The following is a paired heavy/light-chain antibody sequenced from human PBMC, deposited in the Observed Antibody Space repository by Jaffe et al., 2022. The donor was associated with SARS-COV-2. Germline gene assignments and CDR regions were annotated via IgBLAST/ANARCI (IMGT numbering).Heavy chain of an antibody. V-gene: IGHV3-23*01. CDR1: GFTFSSYA. D-gene: IGHD3-3*01. CDR2: ISGSGGST. CDR3: AKDYSGYDFWTGWDS. J-gene: IGHJ4*02. Sequence: EVQLLESGGGLVQPGGSLRLSCAASGFTFSSYAMTWVRQAPGKGLEWVSAISGSGGSTYYADSVKGRFTISRDNSQNTLYLQMNSLRAEDTAVYHCAKDYSGYDFWTGWDSWGQGTLVTVSS.
Light chain of an antibody. CDR3: QVWDSSSDHPGV. V-gene: IGLV3-21*02. Sequence: SYVLTQPPSVSVAPGQTARITCGGNNIGTKSVHWYQQKPGQAPVLVVFDDRDRPSGIPERFSGSNSGTTATLTISRVEAGDEADYYCQVWDSSSDHPGVFGGGTKLTVL. CDR1: NIGTKS. J-gene: IGLJ2*01. CDR2: DDR.